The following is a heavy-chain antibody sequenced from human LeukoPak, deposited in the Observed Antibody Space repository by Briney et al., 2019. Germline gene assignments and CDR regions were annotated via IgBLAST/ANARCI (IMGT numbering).Heavy chain of an antibody. CDR2: IYDTGSP. CDR1: GDSLSSDY. CDR3: ARGTIVAPYIDY. J-gene: IGHJ4*02. V-gene: IGHV4-4*07. Sequence: SETLSLTCSVSGDSLSSDYWTWIRQPAGRGLEWIGRIYDTGSPNYNPSLRSRVTMSVDTSTRQFSLKLTSVTAADTAVYYCARGTIVAPYIDYWGQGTLVTVSS. D-gene: IGHD5-12*01.